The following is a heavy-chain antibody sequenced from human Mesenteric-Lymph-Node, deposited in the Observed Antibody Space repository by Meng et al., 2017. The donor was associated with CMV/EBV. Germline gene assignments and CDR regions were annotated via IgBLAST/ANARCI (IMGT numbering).Heavy chain of an antibody. CDR3: ARDSGYGSGWGLDY. J-gene: IGHJ4*02. CDR1: GFTFSSYS. D-gene: IGHD6-19*01. CDR2: ISGSNSAI. V-gene: IGHV3-48*04. Sequence: GESLKISCAGSGFTFSSYSMNWVRQSPGKGLEWVSYISGSNSAIYYAHSVKGRFTISRDNAKNSLYLQMDSLRAEDTAVYYCARDSGYGSGWGLDYWGQGTLVTVSS.